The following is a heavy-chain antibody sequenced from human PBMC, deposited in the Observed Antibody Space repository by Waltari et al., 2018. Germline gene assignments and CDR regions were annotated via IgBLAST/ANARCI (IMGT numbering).Heavy chain of an antibody. D-gene: IGHD3-9*01. J-gene: IGHJ4*02. CDR3: TKDYQGAVTGLKGLGYFDY. CDR1: GFTFDDHA. Sequence: EVQLVESGGGLVQPGRSLRLSCAGSGFTFDDHAMHWVRQVPGKGVEGVSGISGNSGSIGYVESVKGRFTISRDNAKKSRYLQMNNLRTEDTAFYYCTKDYQGAVTGLKGLGYFDYWGQGILVTVSS. CDR2: ISGNSGSI. V-gene: IGHV3-9*01.